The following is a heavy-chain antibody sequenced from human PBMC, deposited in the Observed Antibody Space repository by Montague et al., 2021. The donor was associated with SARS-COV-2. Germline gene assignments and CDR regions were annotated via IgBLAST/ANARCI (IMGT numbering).Heavy chain of an antibody. CDR1: GGSISSSSYY. J-gene: IGHJ3*02. CDR2: IYTSGST. Sequence: SETLSLTCTVSGGSISSSSYYWGWIRQPPGKGLEWIGSIYTSGSTNYNPSLKSRVTISVDTSKNQFSLKLSSVTAADTAVYYCARERGPYYFDSSGYHNAFVIWGQGTMVTVSS. V-gene: IGHV4-39*07. CDR3: ARERGPYYFDSSGYHNAFVI. D-gene: IGHD3-22*01.